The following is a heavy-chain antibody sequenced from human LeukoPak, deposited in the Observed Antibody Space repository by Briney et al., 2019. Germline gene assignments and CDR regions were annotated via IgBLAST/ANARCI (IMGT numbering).Heavy chain of an antibody. V-gene: IGHV3-30*04. J-gene: IGHJ4*02. D-gene: IGHD6-19*01. CDR3: ARDRGSSGHKPYDY. CDR1: GFTFSSYA. CDR2: ISYDGSNK. Sequence: PGRSLRLSCAASGFTFSSYAMHWARQAPGKGLEWVAVISYDGSNKYYADSVKGRFTISRDNSKNTLYLQMNSLRAEDTAVYYCARDRGSSGHKPYDYWGQGTLVTVSS.